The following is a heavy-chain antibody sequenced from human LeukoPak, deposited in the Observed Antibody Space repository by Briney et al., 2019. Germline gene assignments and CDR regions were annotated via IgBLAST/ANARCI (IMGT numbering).Heavy chain of an antibody. J-gene: IGHJ3*02. V-gene: IGHV3-30*02. Sequence: GGSLRLSCAASGFNLATSGIHWVRQAPGQGLEWVALISPDGIIQYYADSVRGRFTISRDNSKNTVYLQIHSLRAEDTAVYYCAKDHGQAFDIWGQGTMVTVSS. CDR2: ISPDGIIQ. CDR1: GFNLATSG. CDR3: AKDHGQAFDI. D-gene: IGHD4-17*01.